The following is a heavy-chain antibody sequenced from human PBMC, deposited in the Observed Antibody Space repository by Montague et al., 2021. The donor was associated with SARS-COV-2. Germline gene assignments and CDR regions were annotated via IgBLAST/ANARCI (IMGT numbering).Heavy chain of an antibody. V-gene: IGHV4-39*01. Sequence: SETLSLTCTVSGDSISSPRYYWGWIRQPPGKGLEWIGEINRGGSTNYNPSLQSRVLISVDTSKIQLSLRLSSVTSADTGVYYCARVPVMEVSITDGEYFDLWGRGTLVTVSS. CDR3: ARVPVMEVSITDGEYFDL. D-gene: IGHD1-20*01. CDR1: GDSISSPRYY. J-gene: IGHJ2*01. CDR2: INRGGST.